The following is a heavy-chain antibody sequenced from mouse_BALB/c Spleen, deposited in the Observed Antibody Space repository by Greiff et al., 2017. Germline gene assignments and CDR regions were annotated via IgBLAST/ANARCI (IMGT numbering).Heavy chain of an antibody. CDR3: ARWGYGSKDAMDY. CDR2: ISSGSSTI. Sequence: EVKVVESGGGLVQPGGSRKLSCAASGFTFSSFGMHWVRQAPEKGLEWVAYISSGSSTIYYADTVKGRFTISRDNPKNTLFLQMTSLRSEDTAMYYCARWGYGSKDAMDYWGQGTSVTVSS. V-gene: IGHV5-17*02. J-gene: IGHJ4*01. D-gene: IGHD1-1*01. CDR1: GFTFSSFG.